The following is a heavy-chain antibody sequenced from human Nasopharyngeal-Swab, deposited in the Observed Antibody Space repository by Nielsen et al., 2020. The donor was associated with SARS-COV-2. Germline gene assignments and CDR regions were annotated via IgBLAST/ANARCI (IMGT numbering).Heavy chain of an antibody. CDR1: GVTFSSYT. CDR3: ARVPNIVVVPAAIRVDYYYMDV. J-gene: IGHJ6*03. Sequence: GESLKISCAASGVTFSSYTIHWVRQAPGKGLEWVAVISHNGKNKYYADSVKGRFTISGDNAKNSLYLQMNSLRAEDTAVYYCARVPNIVVVPAAIRVDYYYMDVWGKGTTVTVSS. CDR2: ISHNGKNK. V-gene: IGHV3-30*04. D-gene: IGHD2-2*02.